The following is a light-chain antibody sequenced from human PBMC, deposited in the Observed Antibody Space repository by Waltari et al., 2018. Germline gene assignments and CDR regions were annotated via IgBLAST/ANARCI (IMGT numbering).Light chain of an antibody. V-gene: IGKV3-15*01. CDR2: GAS. CDR1: QSVGTK. J-gene: IGKJ1*01. CDR3: QQYNLWPWT. Sequence: EIVMTQSPVTLSVSPGERATRSCRASQSVGTKLAWYQQKPGQAPRLLTYGASTRATGIAARFSGSGSGTEFTLTISSLQSEDFAIYYCQQYNLWPWTFDQGTKVDIK.